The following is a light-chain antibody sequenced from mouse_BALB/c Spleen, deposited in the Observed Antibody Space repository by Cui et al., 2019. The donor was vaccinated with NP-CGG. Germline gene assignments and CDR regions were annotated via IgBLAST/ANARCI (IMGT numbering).Light chain of an antibody. V-gene: IGLV1*01. Sequence: QAVVTQESVLTTSPGETVTLTCRSSTGAVTISNYANGVQEKPDHLFTGLIGGTNNRVPGVPARFSGSLIGDKAALTITGAQTEDEAIYFCALWYSNHWVFGGGTKLTVL. J-gene: IGLJ1*01. CDR1: TGAVTISNY. CDR2: GTN. CDR3: ALWYSNHWV.